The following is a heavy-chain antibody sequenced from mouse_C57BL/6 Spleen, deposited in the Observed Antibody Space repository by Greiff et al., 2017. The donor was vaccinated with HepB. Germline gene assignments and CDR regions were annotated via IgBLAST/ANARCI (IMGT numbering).Heavy chain of an antibody. CDR3: ARMARTIN. CDR1: GFTFSSYG. Sequence: EVQRVESGGGLVQPGGSLKLSCAASGFTFSSYGMSWVRQTPDKRLELVATINSNGGSTYYPDSVKGRITISRDNAKNTRYLQMSSLKSEDTAMYYCARMARTINWGQGTTLTVSS. J-gene: IGHJ2*01. V-gene: IGHV5-6-3*01. CDR2: INSNGGST.